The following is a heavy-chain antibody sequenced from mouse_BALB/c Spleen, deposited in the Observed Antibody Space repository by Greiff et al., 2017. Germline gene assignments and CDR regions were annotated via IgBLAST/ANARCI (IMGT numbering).Heavy chain of an antibody. CDR1: GYSFTSYY. Sequence: VQLQQSGPELMKPGASVKISCKASGYSFTSYYMHWVKQSHGKSLEWIGYIDPFNGGTSYNQKFKGKATLTVDKSSSTAYMHLSSLTSEDSAVYYCARLYYDYGYYFDYWGQGTTLTVSS. J-gene: IGHJ2*01. V-gene: IGHV1S135*01. CDR3: ARLYYDYGYYFDY. D-gene: IGHD2-4*01. CDR2: IDPFNGGT.